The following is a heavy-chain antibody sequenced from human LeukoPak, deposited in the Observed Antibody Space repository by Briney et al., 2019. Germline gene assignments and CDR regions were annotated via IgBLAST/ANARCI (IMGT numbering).Heavy chain of an antibody. CDR3: ASAVREQQP. V-gene: IGHV3-7*01. D-gene: IGHD1-26*01. CDR1: GFTFTTYW. Sequence: GGSLRLSCAASGFTFTTYWMSWVRQAPGKVLEWVANINQDGSEKYYVDSVKGRFTISRDNAKNSLYLQMNSLRAEDTAVYYCASAVREQQPWGQGTLVTVSS. CDR2: INQDGSEK. J-gene: IGHJ1*01.